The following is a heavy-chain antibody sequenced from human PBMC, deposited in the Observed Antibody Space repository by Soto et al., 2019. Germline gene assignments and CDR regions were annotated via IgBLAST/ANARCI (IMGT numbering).Heavy chain of an antibody. CDR3: ARDDYDSSGYYSSWSGYGMDV. CDR1: GFTFSSYS. V-gene: IGHV3-48*02. CDR2: ISSSSSTI. Sequence: PGGSLRLSCAASGFTFSSYSMNCVRQAPGKGLEWVSYISSSSSTIYYADSVKGRFTISRDNAKNSLYLQMNSLRDEDTAVYYCARDDYDSSGYYSSWSGYGMDVWGQGTTVTVSS. J-gene: IGHJ6*02. D-gene: IGHD3-22*01.